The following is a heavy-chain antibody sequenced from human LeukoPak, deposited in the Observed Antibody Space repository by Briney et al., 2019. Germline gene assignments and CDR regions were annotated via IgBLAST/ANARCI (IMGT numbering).Heavy chain of an antibody. CDR1: GFTFSSYA. CDR3: ARDKFLAAAGPGNAFDI. CDR2: INWNGGST. V-gene: IGHV3-20*04. J-gene: IGHJ3*02. Sequence: GGSLRLSCAASGFTFSSYAMSWVRQAPGKGLEWVSGINWNGGSTGYADSVKGRFTISRDNAKNSLYLQMNSLRAEDTALYYCARDKFLAAAGPGNAFDIWGQGTMVTVSS. D-gene: IGHD6-13*01.